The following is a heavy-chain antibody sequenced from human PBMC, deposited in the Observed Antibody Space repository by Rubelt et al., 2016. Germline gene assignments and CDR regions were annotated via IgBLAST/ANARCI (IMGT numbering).Heavy chain of an antibody. CDR3: ARSHPNGGMDV. CDR2: ISSARDTI. CDR1: GFTFSTFG. V-gene: IGHV3-48*04. J-gene: IGHJ6*02. Sequence: EVQLVESGGGLVQPGGSLRLSCAASGFTFSTFGMNWVRQAPGKGLEWVSYISSARDTIYYEDSMKGRFTSSSDNAKNSLYLERNSLRAEDTAVEYCARSHPNGGMDVWGQGTTVTVSS.